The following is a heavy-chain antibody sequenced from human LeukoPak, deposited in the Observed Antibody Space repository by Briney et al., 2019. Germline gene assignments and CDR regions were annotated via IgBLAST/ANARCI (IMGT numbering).Heavy chain of an antibody. CDR1: GFTFSSYE. CDR3: ASIVVVPAAIS. J-gene: IGHJ5*02. D-gene: IGHD2-2*02. V-gene: IGHV3-48*03. CDR2: ISSSGSTI. Sequence: GGSPRLSCAASGFTFSSYEMNWVRQAPGKGLEWVSYISSSGSTIYYADSVKGRFTISRDNAKNSLYLQMNSLRAEVTAVYYCASIVVVPAAISWGQGTLVTVSS.